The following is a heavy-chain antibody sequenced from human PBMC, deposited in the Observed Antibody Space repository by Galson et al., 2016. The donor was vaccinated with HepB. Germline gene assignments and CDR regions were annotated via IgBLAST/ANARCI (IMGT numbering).Heavy chain of an antibody. D-gene: IGHD5-18*01. CDR3: ARDEGYSYGSTPDY. V-gene: IGHV4-38-2*02. Sequence: SETLSLTCTVSGYSISSGYYWGWIRQPPGKGLEWIGSIYYSGSTYYNPSLKSRVTISVDTSKNQFSLKLSSVTAADTAVYYCARDEGYSYGSTPDYWGQGTLVTVSS. CDR1: GYSISSGYY. CDR2: IYYSGST. J-gene: IGHJ4*02.